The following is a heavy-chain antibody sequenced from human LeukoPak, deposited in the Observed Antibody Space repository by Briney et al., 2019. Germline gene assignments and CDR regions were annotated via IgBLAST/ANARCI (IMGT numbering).Heavy chain of an antibody. V-gene: IGHV4-61*01. J-gene: IGHJ3*02. Sequence: SETLSLTCTVSGGSISSGSYYWSWIRQPPGKGLEWIGYIYYSGSTNYNPSLKSRVTISVDTSKNQFSLKLSSVTAADTAVYYCASHSSFITFDIWGQGTMVTVSS. CDR2: IYYSGST. CDR1: GGSISSGSYY. D-gene: IGHD6-13*01. CDR3: ASHSSFITFDI.